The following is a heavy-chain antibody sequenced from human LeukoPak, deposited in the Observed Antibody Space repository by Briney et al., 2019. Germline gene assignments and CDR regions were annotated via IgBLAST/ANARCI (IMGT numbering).Heavy chain of an antibody. CDR2: IRPMNSDV. CDR1: GYNFNTYW. J-gene: IGHJ4*02. CDR3: ASRPFETTVVPWDFY. Sequence: GSLKISCKGSGYNFNTYWVAWVRQLPGKGLEWMGIIRPMNSDVRYSPSFQGQVTISADRSINTAYLQWSSLTASGTAMYYCASRPFETTVVPWDFYWGQGTQVTVSS. D-gene: IGHD4-23*01. V-gene: IGHV5-51*01.